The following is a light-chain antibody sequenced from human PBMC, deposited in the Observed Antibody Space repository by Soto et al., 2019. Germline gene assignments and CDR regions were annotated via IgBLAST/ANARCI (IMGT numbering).Light chain of an antibody. CDR1: SSDVGAYKY. J-gene: IGLJ1*01. V-gene: IGLV2-14*01. Sequence: QAVVTQPASVSGSPGQSVTISCTGTSSDVGAYKYVSWYQQHPGKAPKLMIYEVSNRPSGVSNRFSGSKSGNTASLTISGLQADDEADYYCNSYAGDIIRFVFGTGTKVTVL. CDR2: EVS. CDR3: NSYAGDIIRFV.